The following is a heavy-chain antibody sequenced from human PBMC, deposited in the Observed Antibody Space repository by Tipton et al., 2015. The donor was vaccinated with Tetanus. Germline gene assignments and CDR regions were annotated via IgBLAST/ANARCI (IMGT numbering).Heavy chain of an antibody. CDR2: IYYSGST. J-gene: IGHJ4*02. V-gene: IGHV4-31*03. D-gene: IGHD3-22*01. Sequence: TLSLTCTVSGGSTNSGGYYWSWIRQHPGKGLEWIGYIYYSGSTYYNPSLKSRVTISVDTSKNQFSLKLSSVTAADTAVYYCVRVGGYYDSSGYRVTYFDSWGQGTLVTVSS. CDR3: VRVGGYYDSSGYRVTYFDS. CDR1: GGSTNSGGYY.